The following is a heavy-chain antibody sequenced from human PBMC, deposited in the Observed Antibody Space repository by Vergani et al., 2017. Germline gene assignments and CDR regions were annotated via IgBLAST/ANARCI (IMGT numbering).Heavy chain of an antibody. D-gene: IGHD3-16*01. CDR2: VNPNSGGT. J-gene: IGHJ4*02. CDR3: ARNTRGGEWSGGY. Sequence: QVQLVQSGAEVKKPGASVKVSCKTSGFTFSGYYIHWVRQAPGQALEWMGWVNPNSGGTNYAQKFQGRVTMTRDTSINTAYMELNRLISDDTAMYYCARNTRGGEWSGGYWGQGTLVTVSS. CDR1: GFTFSGYY. V-gene: IGHV1-2*02.